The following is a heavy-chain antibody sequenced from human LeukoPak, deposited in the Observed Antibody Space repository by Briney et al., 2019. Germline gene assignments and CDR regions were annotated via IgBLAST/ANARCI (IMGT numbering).Heavy chain of an antibody. CDR3: AKERGIWSGYRDY. Sequence: GGSLRLSCAASGFTFSSYGMHWVRQAPGKGLEWVTFIRYDGSNKYYTDSVKGRFTISRDNSKNTLYLQMNSLRAEDTAVYYCAKERGIWSGYRDYWGQGTLVTVSS. V-gene: IGHV3-30*02. D-gene: IGHD3-3*01. CDR2: IRYDGSNK. J-gene: IGHJ4*02. CDR1: GFTFSSYG.